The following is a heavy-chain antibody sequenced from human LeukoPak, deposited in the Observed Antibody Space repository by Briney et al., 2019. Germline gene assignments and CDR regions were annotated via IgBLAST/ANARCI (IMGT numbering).Heavy chain of an antibody. J-gene: IGHJ6*03. CDR3: TRDREVGRYYYYYYYMDV. D-gene: IGHD2-2*01. V-gene: IGHV3-23*01. Sequence: GGSLRLSCAASGFTFSSYAMSWVRQAPGKGLEWVSAISGSGGSTYYADSVKGRFTISRDNSKNTLYLQMNSLRAEDTAVYYCTRDREVGRYYYYYYYMDVWGKGTTVTVSS. CDR2: ISGSGGST. CDR1: GFTFSSYA.